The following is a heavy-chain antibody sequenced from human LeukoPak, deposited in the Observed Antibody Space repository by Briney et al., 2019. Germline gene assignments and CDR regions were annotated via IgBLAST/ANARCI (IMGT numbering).Heavy chain of an antibody. D-gene: IGHD2-2*01. CDR1: GYSFTNYW. Sequence: GESLKISCKGSGYSFTNYWIGWVRQMPGQGLEWMGIIYPGDSDTRSSPSFEGQVTISADKSISTAYLQWSRLKASGSAMYFCARVGSSSPFDYWGQGTLVTVSS. CDR3: ARVGSSSPFDY. V-gene: IGHV5-51*01. J-gene: IGHJ4*02. CDR2: IYPGDSDT.